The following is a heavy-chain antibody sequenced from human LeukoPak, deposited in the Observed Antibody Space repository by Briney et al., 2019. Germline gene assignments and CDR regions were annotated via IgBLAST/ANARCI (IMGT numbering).Heavy chain of an antibody. CDR2: ITPNADRA. Sequence: GGSLRLSCAASGFTFGSYGMSWVRQAPGKGLEWVSFITPNADRASYADSVKGRFTISRDNPRNTLYMQMNSLRDEDTAVYYCAIMHGYYDGSGYWVQWGLGTLVTVSS. CDR3: AIMHGYYDGSGYWVQ. CDR1: GFTFGSYG. V-gene: IGHV3-23*01. D-gene: IGHD3-22*01. J-gene: IGHJ1*01.